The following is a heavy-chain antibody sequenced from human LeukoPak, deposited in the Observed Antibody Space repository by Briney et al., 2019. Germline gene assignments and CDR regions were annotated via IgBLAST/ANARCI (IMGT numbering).Heavy chain of an antibody. CDR1: GGSFSGYY. V-gene: IGHV4-34*01. J-gene: IGHJ6*02. CDR3: ARGSRGSGGPDDLYYYGMDV. CDR2: INHSGST. Sequence: SETLSLTCAVYGGSFSGYYWSWIRQPPGKGLEWIGEINHSGSTNYNPSLKSRVTISVDTSKNQFSLKLSSVTAADTAVYYCARGSRGSGGPDDLYYYGMDVWGQGTTVTVSS. D-gene: IGHD3-10*01.